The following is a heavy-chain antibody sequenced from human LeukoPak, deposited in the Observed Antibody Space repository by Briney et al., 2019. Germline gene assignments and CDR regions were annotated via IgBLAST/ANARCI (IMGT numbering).Heavy chain of an antibody. D-gene: IGHD6-13*01. V-gene: IGHV1-18*01. CDR2: ISAYNGNT. CDR1: GGTFSSYA. CDR3: ARAGTQYYYYYGMDV. J-gene: IGHJ6*02. Sequence: GASVKVSCKASGGTFSSYAISWVRQAPGQGLEWMGWISAYNGNTNYAQKLQGRVTMTTDTSTSTAYMELRSLRSDDTAVYYCARAGTQYYYYYGMDVWGQGTTVTVSS.